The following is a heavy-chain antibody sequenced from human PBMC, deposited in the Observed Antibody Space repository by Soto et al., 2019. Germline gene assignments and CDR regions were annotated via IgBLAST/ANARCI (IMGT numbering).Heavy chain of an antibody. CDR3: GLSYYDSSGYYDY. J-gene: IGHJ4*02. CDR1: GGSISSGGYS. V-gene: IGHV4-30-2*01. Sequence: VSGGSISSGGYSWSWIRQPPGKGLEWIGYIYHSGSTYYKSSLKSRLTISVDRSKNQFSLKLSSVTAADTAVYYCGLSYYDSSGYYDYWGQGTLVTVSS. D-gene: IGHD3-22*01. CDR2: IYHSGST.